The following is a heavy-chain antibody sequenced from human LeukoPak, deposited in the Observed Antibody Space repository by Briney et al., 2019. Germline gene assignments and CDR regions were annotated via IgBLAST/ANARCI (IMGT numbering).Heavy chain of an antibody. CDR1: GGSISSSSYY. CDR2: IYYSGST. Sequence: SETLSLTCTVSGGSISSSSYYWGWIRQPPGKGLEWIGSIYYSGSTYYNPSLKSRVTISVDTSKNQFSLKLSSVTAADTAVYYCARAWGNGYYPFDYWGQGTLVTVSS. D-gene: IGHD3-22*01. V-gene: IGHV4-39*07. CDR3: ARAWGNGYYPFDY. J-gene: IGHJ4*02.